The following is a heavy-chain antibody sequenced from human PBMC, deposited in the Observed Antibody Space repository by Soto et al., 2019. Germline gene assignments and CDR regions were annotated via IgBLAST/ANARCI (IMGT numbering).Heavy chain of an antibody. V-gene: IGHV1-2*04. Sequence: AAVKVSCKASGYSFTDYHIHWVRQAQGQGLEWLGRINPKSGGTSTAQKFQGWVTMTTDTSISTASMELTRLTSDDTAIYYCARGDSTDCSNGVCSFFYNHDMDVWGQGTTVTVSS. CDR1: GYSFTDYH. J-gene: IGHJ6*02. CDR2: INPKSGGT. D-gene: IGHD2-8*01. CDR3: ARGDSTDCSNGVCSFFYNHDMDV.